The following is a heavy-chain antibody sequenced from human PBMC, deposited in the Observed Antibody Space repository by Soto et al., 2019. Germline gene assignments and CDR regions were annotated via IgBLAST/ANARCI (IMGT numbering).Heavy chain of an antibody. D-gene: IGHD3-3*01. CDR1: GGSISSGGYY. J-gene: IGHJ6*02. CDR2: IYYSGST. V-gene: IGHV4-31*03. Sequence: QVQLQESGTGLVKPSQTLSLTCTVSGGSISSGGYYWSWIRQHPGKGLEWIGYIYYSGSTYYNPSLKSRVTISVDTSKNQFSLKLSTVTAADTDVYYCARDRIDFCSGYPTSRYYYGMDVWGQGTTVTVSS. CDR3: ARDRIDFCSGYPTSRYYYGMDV.